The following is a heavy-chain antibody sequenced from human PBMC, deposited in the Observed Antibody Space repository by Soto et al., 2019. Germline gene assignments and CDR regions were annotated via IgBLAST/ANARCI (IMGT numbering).Heavy chain of an antibody. CDR3: AREAWIGGAFDI. V-gene: IGHV1-18*04. J-gene: IGHJ3*02. Sequence: ASVKVSCKASGYTFTSYGISWVRQAPGQGLEWMGWISAYNGNTNYAQKLQGRVTMTTDTSTSKAYMELRSLRSDDTAVYYCAREAWIGGAFDIWAQGTMVTVSS. CDR1: GYTFTSYG. CDR2: ISAYNGNT. D-gene: IGHD3-10*01.